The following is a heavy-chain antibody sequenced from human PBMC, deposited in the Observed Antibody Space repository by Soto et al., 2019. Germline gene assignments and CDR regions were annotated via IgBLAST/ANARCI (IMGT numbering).Heavy chain of an antibody. Sequence: LSLTCAASGFTFSSYAMSWVRQAPGKGLEWVSAISGSGGSTYYADSVKGRFTISRDNSKNTLYLQMNSLRAEDTAVYYCAKVGENVVVPAAIRFDYWGQGTLVTVSS. CDR3: AKVGENVVVPAAIRFDY. CDR2: ISGSGGST. V-gene: IGHV3-23*01. J-gene: IGHJ4*02. D-gene: IGHD2-2*01. CDR1: GFTFSSYA.